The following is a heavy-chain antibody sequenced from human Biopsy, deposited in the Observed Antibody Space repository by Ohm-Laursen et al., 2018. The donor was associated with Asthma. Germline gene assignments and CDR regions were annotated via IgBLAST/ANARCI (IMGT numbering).Heavy chain of an antibody. CDR2: ISGGGGGT. CDR3: AKDLSKAVGGSNDYYYGMDV. Sequence: SLRLSCAASGFTFSNYAMTWVRQAPGKGLEWVSAISGGGGGTKYADSVKGRFTISRDNSKNTLSLQMSSLRAGDTALYYCAKDLSKAVGGSNDYYYGMDVWGQGTTVTVAS. CDR1: GFTFSNYA. J-gene: IGHJ6*02. D-gene: IGHD6-19*01. V-gene: IGHV3-23*01.